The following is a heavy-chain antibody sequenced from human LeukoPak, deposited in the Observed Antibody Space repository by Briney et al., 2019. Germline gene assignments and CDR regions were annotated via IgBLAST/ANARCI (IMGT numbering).Heavy chain of an antibody. V-gene: IGHV1-2*04. CDR3: ARDRGPQWWGSFDY. CDR1: GYTFTDYY. D-gene: IGHD3-16*01. CDR2: INPNSGDT. Sequence: ASVKVSCKASGYTFTDYYIHLVRQAPGQGREWMGWINPNSGDTNLAQKFQGWVTMTRDTSIGTAYLELSRLTSDDTAVYYCARDRGPQWWGSFDYWGQGTLVTVSS. J-gene: IGHJ4*02.